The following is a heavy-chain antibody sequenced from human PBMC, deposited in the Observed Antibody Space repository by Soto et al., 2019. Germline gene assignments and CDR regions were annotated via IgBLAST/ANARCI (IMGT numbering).Heavy chain of an antibody. CDR3: AKVTKRAAAGRYEYYKYGMHX. D-gene: IGHD6-13*01. CDR2: ISYDGSNK. CDR1: GFTFSSYS. V-gene: IGHV3-30-3*01. J-gene: IGHJ6*02. Sequence: RRLSCAASGFTFSSYSMHCVRQAPGKGLEWVSVISYDGSNKYYADSVKVRFTISIDNSKNTLFLQMNGLRAEDTAVYYCAKVTKRAAAGRYEYYKYGMHXWGQVTTVTVS.